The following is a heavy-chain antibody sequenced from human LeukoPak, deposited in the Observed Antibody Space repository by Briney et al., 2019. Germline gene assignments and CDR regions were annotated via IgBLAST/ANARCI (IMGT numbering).Heavy chain of an antibody. D-gene: IGHD1-1*01. Sequence: GGSLRLSCVGSGFIFSSYAMSWVRQAPGKGLEWVSGISGSGGSTHYADSVKGRFTISRDNSKNTLYLQMNSLRAGDTAIFYCAKTLHMSPTTISYGLDVWGQGITVTVSS. CDR2: ISGSGGST. CDR1: GFIFSSYA. V-gene: IGHV3-23*01. J-gene: IGHJ6*02. CDR3: AKTLHMSPTTISYGLDV.